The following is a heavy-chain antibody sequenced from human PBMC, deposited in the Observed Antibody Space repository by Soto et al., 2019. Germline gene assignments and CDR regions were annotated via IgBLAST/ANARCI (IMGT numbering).Heavy chain of an antibody. CDR3: ARGLYCGGDCYSRPLGYYYGMDV. Sequence: GGSLRLSCAASGFTFSSYGMHWVRQAPGKGLEWVAVISYDGSNKYYADSVKGRFTISRDNSKNTLYLQMNSLRAEDTAVYYCARGLYCGGDCYSRPLGYYYGMDVWGQGTTVTVSS. J-gene: IGHJ6*02. V-gene: IGHV3-30*03. CDR1: GFTFSSYG. CDR2: ISYDGSNK. D-gene: IGHD2-21*02.